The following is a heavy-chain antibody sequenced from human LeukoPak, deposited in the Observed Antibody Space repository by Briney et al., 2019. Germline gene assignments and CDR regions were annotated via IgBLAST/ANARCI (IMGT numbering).Heavy chain of an antibody. CDR1: GGSFSGYY. V-gene: IGHV4-34*01. D-gene: IGHD2-2*01. J-gene: IGHJ5*02. CDR3: ARVGCSSTSCYNWFDP. Sequence: SETLSLTCAVYGGSFSGYYWSRIRQPPGKGLEWIGEINHSGSTNYNPSLKSRVTISVDTSKSQFSLKLSSVTAADTAVYYCARVGCSSTSCYNWFDPWGQGTLVTVSS. CDR2: INHSGST.